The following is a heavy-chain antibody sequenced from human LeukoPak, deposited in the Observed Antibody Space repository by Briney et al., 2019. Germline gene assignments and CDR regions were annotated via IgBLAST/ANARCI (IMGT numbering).Heavy chain of an antibody. CDR2: INTYDGST. CDR1: GYTFTSFG. D-gene: IGHD3-16*01. V-gene: IGHV1-18*01. J-gene: IGHJ4*02. Sequence: ASVKVSCKASGYTFTSFGISWVRQAPGQGLEWMGWINTYDGSTKYAQKLQDRVTMTTDTSTNTAYMELGSLSSDDAAVYYCARDIYHYDTTDPKIRSDYWGQGTLVTVSS. CDR3: ARDIYHYDTTDPKIRSDY.